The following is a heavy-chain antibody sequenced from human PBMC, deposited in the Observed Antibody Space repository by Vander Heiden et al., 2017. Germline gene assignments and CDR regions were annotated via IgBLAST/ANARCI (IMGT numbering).Heavy chain of an antibody. D-gene: IGHD6-13*01. CDR3: ASLAGAGTSDY. CDR2: INSTSSYI. Sequence: EVQLVESGGGLVKPGGSLRLSCAASGFTFSTYPMNWVRQAPGKGLEWVSSINSTSSYIYYADSVKGRFTISRDNAKNSLYLQMNSLRTEDTAVYYCASLAGAGTSDYWGQGTLVTVSS. J-gene: IGHJ4*02. CDR1: GFTFSTYP. V-gene: IGHV3-21*01.